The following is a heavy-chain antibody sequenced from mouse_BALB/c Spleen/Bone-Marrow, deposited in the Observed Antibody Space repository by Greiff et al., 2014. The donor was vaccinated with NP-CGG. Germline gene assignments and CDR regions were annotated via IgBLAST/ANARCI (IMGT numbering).Heavy chain of an antibody. J-gene: IGHJ3*01. CDR1: GFTFSSYA. D-gene: IGHD2-2*01. CDR3: VRHGGYDAGAWFAY. Sequence: EVKLMESGGGLVKPGGSLKLSCAASGFTFSSYAMSWVRQTPEKRLEWVATISSGGNYTYYPDSVKGRFSISRDNAKNTLYLQMSSLRSEDTAVYYCVRHGGYDAGAWFAYWGQGTLVTVSA. V-gene: IGHV5-9-3*01. CDR2: ISSGGNYT.